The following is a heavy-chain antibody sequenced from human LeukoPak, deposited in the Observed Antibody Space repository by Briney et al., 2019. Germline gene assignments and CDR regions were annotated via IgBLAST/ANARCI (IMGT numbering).Heavy chain of an antibody. CDR2: ISAYNGNT. V-gene: IGHV1-18*04. CDR1: GYTFTSFG. Sequence: ASVKVSCKASGYTFTSFGISWVRQAPGQGLEWMGWISAYNGNTKHAQKLQDRVTMTTDTSTSTAYMELRSLISDDTAMYYCARDASGYAWNYWGQGTLVTVSS. J-gene: IGHJ4*02. D-gene: IGHD5-12*01. CDR3: ARDASGYAWNY.